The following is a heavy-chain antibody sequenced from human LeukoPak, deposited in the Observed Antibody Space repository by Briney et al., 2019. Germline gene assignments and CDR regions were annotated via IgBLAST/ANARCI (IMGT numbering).Heavy chain of an antibody. V-gene: IGHV4-59*01. CDR3: ARGHGYYYYYMDV. D-gene: IGHD3-22*01. CDR2: IDDSGST. Sequence: SETLSLTCTVSGGSISSYYWTWIRQPPGKGLEWIGYIDDSGSTNYHPALQSRVTISVDTSKNHFSLKLTSVTAADAAIYHCARGHGYYYYYMDVWGTGTTVTISS. J-gene: IGHJ6*03. CDR1: GGSISSYY.